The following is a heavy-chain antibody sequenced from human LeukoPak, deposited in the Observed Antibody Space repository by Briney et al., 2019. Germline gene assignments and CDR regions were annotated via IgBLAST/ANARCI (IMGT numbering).Heavy chain of an antibody. Sequence: SVKVSCKASGGTFSSYAISWVRQAPGQGLEWTGGIIPIFGTANYAQKFQGRVTITADESTSTAYMEPSSLRSEDTAVYYCARAGLGWLLWNYFDYWGQGTLVTVSS. CDR2: IIPIFGTA. V-gene: IGHV1-69*13. CDR3: ARAGLGWLLWNYFDY. D-gene: IGHD3-9*01. J-gene: IGHJ4*02. CDR1: GGTFSSYA.